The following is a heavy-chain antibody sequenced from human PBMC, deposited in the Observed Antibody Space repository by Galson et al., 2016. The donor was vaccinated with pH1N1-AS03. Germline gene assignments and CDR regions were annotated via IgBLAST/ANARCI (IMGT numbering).Heavy chain of an antibody. CDR1: GGSISSHY. V-gene: IGHV4-59*11. D-gene: IGHD4-17*01. CDR2: INYSGST. CDR3: ARHDYGDYVGWFDP. J-gene: IGHJ5*02. Sequence: SETLSLTCTVSGGSISSHYWNWIRQPPGKGLEWIGYINYSGSTHYNPSLKSRVTISVDTSKNQFSLKLSSVTAADTAVYYCARHDYGDYVGWFDPWGQGTLVTVSS.